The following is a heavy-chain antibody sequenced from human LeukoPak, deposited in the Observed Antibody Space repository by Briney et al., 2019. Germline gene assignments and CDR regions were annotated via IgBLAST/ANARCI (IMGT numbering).Heavy chain of an antibody. Sequence: GGSLRLSCAASGFTFSSYAMHWVRQAPGKGLEWVAVISYDGSNKYYADSVKGRFTISRDNSKNTLYLQMNSLRAEDTAVYYCARAQNDYGDYWGQGTLVTVSS. CDR1: GFTFSSYA. CDR2: ISYDGSNK. CDR3: ARAQNDYGDY. J-gene: IGHJ4*02. V-gene: IGHV3-30-3*01.